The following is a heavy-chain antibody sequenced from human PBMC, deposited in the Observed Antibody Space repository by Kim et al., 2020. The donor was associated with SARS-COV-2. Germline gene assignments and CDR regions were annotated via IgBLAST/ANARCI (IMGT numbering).Heavy chain of an antibody. V-gene: IGHV3-30*04. CDR2: ISYDGSNK. CDR3: ARDRIAAAGTTLDY. Sequence: GGSLRLSCAASGFTFSSYAMHWVRQAPGKGLEWVAVISYDGSNKYYADSVKGRFTISRDNSKNTLYLQMNSLRAEDTAVYYCARDRIAAAGTTLDYWGQGTLVTVSS. J-gene: IGHJ4*02. D-gene: IGHD6-13*01. CDR1: GFTFSSYA.